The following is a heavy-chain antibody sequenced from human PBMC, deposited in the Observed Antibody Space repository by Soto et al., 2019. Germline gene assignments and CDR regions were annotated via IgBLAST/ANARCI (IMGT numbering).Heavy chain of an antibody. CDR2: ISGASTYT. CDR3: ARGRYFDWSPLYDY. J-gene: IGHJ4*01. Sequence: PSETLSLTCAVYGGSFNSYYWSWIRQSPGKGLEWISYISGASTYTDYADSVKGRFTISRENGKNSLYLKMHNLRAEDTALYYCARGRYFDWSPLYDYWGNGTLVTVSS. D-gene: IGHD3-9*01. V-gene: IGHV3-11*06. CDR1: GGSFNSYY.